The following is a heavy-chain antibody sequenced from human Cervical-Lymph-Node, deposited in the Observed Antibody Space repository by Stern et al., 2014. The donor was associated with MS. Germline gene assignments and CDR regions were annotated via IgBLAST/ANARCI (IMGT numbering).Heavy chain of an antibody. CDR1: GGSIRSYY. CDR3: ARGGLTASPFDP. V-gene: IGHV4-59*01. CDR2: IYYSGST. Sequence: QLQLQESGPGLVKPSETLSLTCTVSGGSIRSYYWSWIRQPPGKGLEWIGYIYYSGSTNYNPSLKSRVTISVDTSKNQFSLKLSSVTAADTAVYYCARGGLTASPFDPWGQGTLVTVSS. D-gene: IGHD4/OR15-4a*01. J-gene: IGHJ5*02.